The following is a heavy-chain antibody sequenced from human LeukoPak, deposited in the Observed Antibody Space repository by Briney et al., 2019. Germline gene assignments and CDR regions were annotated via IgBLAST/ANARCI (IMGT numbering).Heavy chain of an antibody. D-gene: IGHD1-26*01. CDR2: ISYDGSNK. V-gene: IGHV3-30*04. CDR1: GFTFSSYA. CDR3: ARDDAGIVARLGSGMDV. J-gene: IGHJ6*02. Sequence: GGSLRLSCAASGFTFSSYAMHWVRQAPGKGLEWVAVISYDGSNKYYADSVKGRFTISRDNSKNTLYLQMNSLRAEDTAVYYCARDDAGIVARLGSGMDVWGQGTTVTVS.